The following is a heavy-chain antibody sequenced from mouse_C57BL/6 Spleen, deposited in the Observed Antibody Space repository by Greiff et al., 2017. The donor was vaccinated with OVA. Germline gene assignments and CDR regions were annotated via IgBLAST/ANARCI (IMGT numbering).Heavy chain of an antibody. D-gene: IGHD1-1*01. V-gene: IGHV1-80*01. CDR3: ARDYYGSSYGDYFDY. CDR2: IYPGDGDT. J-gene: IGHJ2*01. Sequence: VKLQQSGAELVKPGASVKISCKASGYAFSSYWMNWVKQRPGKGLEWIGQIYPGDGDTNYNGKFKGKATLTADKASSTAYMQLSSLTSEDSAVYFCARDYYGSSYGDYFDYWGQGTTLTVSS. CDR1: GYAFSSYW.